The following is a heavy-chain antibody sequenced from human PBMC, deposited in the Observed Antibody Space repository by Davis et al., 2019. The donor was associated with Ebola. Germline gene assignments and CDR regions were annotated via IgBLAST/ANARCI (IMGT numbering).Heavy chain of an antibody. CDR2: IGTAGDT. J-gene: IGHJ3*02. CDR3: ARGGDYDAFDI. Sequence: GESLMISCAASGFTVSGNYMSWVRQATGKGLEWVSAIGTAGDTYYPGSVKGRFTISRENAKNSLYLQMNSLRAGDTAVYYCARGGDYDAFDIWGQGTMVTVSS. D-gene: IGHD4-17*01. V-gene: IGHV3-13*01. CDR1: GFTVSGNY.